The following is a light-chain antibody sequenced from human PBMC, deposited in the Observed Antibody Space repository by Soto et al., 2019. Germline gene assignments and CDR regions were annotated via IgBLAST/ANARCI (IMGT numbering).Light chain of an antibody. J-gene: IGLJ2*01. CDR1: SGHSSYI. CDR3: ETWDSNTHV. Sequence: QPVLTQSSSASASLGSSVKLTCTLSSGHSSYIIAWHQQQPGKAPRYLMKLERSGSYNKGSGVPDRFSGSSSGADRYLTISNLQFEDEADYYCETWDSNTHVFGGGTKVTVL. V-gene: IGLV4-60*02. CDR2: LERSGSY.